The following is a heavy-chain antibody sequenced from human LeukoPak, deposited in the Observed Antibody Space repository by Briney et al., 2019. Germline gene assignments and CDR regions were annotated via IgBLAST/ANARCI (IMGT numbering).Heavy chain of an antibody. CDR1: GGSFSGYY. J-gene: IGHJ5*02. V-gene: IGHV4-34*01. D-gene: IGHD6-13*01. CDR2: INHSGST. Sequence: SETLSLTCAVYGGSFSGYYWSWIRQPPGKGLEWIGEINHSGSTNYNPSLKSRVTISVDTSKNQFSLKLSSVTAADTAVYYCARVSPRRISAAFYNWFDPWGQGTLVTVSS. CDR3: ARVSPRRISAAFYNWFDP.